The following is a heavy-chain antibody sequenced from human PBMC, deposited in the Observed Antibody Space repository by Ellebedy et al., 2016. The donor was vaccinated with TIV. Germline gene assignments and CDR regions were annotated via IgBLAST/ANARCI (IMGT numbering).Heavy chain of an antibody. J-gene: IGHJ4*02. V-gene: IGHV3-53*01. CDR1: GFTVSGDY. CDR3: AGGTY. Sequence: GESLKISCAASGFTVSGDYMSWVRQAPGKGLEWVSIMDAGGNTHYPDPVKGRFTVSRDNSKNKLYLQMNSLRAEDTAVYYCAGGTYWGQGTLVTVSS. CDR2: MDAGGNT.